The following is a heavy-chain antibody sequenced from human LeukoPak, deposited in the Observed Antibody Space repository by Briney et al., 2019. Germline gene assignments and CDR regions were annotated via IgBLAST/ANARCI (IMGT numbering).Heavy chain of an antibody. D-gene: IGHD5-24*01. CDR3: ARDGDNGINRLRRAFDY. Sequence: HPGGSLRLSCAASGFSFSDYGMHWVRQAPGKGLEWVASVWYDGSNEKYADSVKGRFPISRDNSKNTLYLHISTLRAEDTAVYWCARDGDNGINRLRRAFDYWGQGTLVTVSS. J-gene: IGHJ4*02. CDR2: VWYDGSNE. CDR1: GFSFSDYG. V-gene: IGHV3-33*01.